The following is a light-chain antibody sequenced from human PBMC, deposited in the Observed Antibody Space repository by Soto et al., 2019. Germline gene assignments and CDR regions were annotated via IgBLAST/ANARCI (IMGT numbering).Light chain of an antibody. V-gene: IGLV2-23*01. CDR1: SSDVGSSNL. CDR2: EGS. CDR3: CSFARSTTFYV. J-gene: IGLJ1*01. Sequence: QSALTQPVSVSASPGQSITISCTGTSSDVGSSNLVSWYQQHPGKAPKLIIYEGSRRPSGVSGRFSGSKSGNTASLTISGLQADDEADYYCCSFARSTTFYVFGTETKVTVL.